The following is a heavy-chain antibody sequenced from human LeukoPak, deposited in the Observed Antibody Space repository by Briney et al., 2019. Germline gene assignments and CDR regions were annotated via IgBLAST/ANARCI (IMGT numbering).Heavy chain of an antibody. D-gene: IGHD6-13*01. J-gene: IGHJ4*02. CDR1: GGSFSGYY. CDR2: INHSGST. V-gene: IGHV4-34*01. CDR3: ARSYSSSWYGGGFDY. Sequence: SETLSLTCAVYGGSFSGYYWSWIRQPPGKGLELIGEINHSGSTNYNPSLKSRVTISVDTSKNQFSLKLSSVTAADTAVYYCARSYSSSWYGGGFDYWGQGTLVTVSS.